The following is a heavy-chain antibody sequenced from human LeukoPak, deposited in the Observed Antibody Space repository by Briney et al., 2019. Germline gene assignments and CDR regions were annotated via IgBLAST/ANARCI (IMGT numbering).Heavy chain of an antibody. Sequence: GGTLRLSCAASGFTFSSYGMSWVRQAPGKGLEWVSYISSSGSTIYYADSVKGRFTISRDNAKNSLYLQMNSLRAEDTAVYYCARGFGSYYLPHYWGQGTLVTVSS. CDR3: ARGFGSYYLPHY. D-gene: IGHD1-26*01. CDR1: GFTFSSYG. CDR2: ISSSGSTI. V-gene: IGHV3-48*04. J-gene: IGHJ4*02.